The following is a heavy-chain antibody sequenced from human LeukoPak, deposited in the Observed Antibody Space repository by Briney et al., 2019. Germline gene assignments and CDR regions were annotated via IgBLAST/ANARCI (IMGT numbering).Heavy chain of an antibody. Sequence: GASVKVSCKASGYTFTSYYMHWVRQAPGQGLEWMGIINPSGGSTSYAQKFQGRVTMTRDMSTSTVYMELSSLRSEDTAVYYCAREYYYDSSGYQPDDAFDIWGQGTMVTVSS. V-gene: IGHV1-46*01. CDR3: AREYYYDSSGYQPDDAFDI. CDR2: INPSGGST. J-gene: IGHJ3*02. D-gene: IGHD3-22*01. CDR1: GYTFTSYY.